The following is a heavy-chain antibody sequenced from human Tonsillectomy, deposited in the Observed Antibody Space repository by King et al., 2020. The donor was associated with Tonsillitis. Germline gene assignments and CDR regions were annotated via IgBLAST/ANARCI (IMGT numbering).Heavy chain of an antibody. CDR3: ARTSTKSRLLSYYDSSGRFDY. CDR2: ISAYNGNT. V-gene: IGHV1-18*01. D-gene: IGHD3-22*01. J-gene: IGHJ4*02. CDR1: GYTYTSYG. Sequence: QLVQSGAEVKKPGASVKVSCKASGYTYTSYGITWVRQAPGQGLEWMGWISAYNGNTNYAQKLQGRVTMTTDTSTSTAYMDLRSLRSDDTAVYYCARTSTKSRLLSYYDSSGRFDYWGQGTLVTVSS.